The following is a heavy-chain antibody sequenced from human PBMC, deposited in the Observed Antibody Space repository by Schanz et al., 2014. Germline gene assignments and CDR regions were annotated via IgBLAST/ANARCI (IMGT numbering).Heavy chain of an antibody. Sequence: QVQLLQFGGGVVQPGRSLRLSCAASGFTFSSYAMHWVRQAPGKGPEWVAVIWSDGSTKYYADSVKGRVTISRDNAKNSVSLQMRRLRVEDTAVYYCASGVHVSSLQKGLQFWGRGTLVIVSS. D-gene: IGHD3-10*01. CDR2: IWSDGSTK. CDR1: GFTFSSYA. V-gene: IGHV3-33*08. CDR3: ASGVHVSSLQKGLQF. J-gene: IGHJ1*01.